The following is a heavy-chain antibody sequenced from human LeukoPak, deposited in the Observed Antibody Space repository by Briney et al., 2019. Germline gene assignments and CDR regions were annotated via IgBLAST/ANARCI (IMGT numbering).Heavy chain of an antibody. Sequence: GEYLKISCKGSGYSFTSYRIGWVRQMPGKGLEWMGIIYPGDSDTRYSPSFQGQVTISADKSISTAYLQWSSLKASDTAMYYCARRDCSSTSCYAEYFQHWGQGTLVTVSS. J-gene: IGHJ1*01. CDR2: IYPGDSDT. D-gene: IGHD2-2*01. CDR1: GYSFTSYR. CDR3: ARRDCSSTSCYAEYFQH. V-gene: IGHV5-51*01.